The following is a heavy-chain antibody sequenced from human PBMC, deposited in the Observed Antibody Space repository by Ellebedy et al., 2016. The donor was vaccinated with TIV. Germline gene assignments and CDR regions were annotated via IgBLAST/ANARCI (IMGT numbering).Heavy chain of an antibody. CDR3: ARDPGGGGDYGNNWFDP. CDR2: ISSDSGTI. D-gene: IGHD3-16*01. Sequence: GGSLRLSCAASGFTFRFYSMNWVRQAPGKGLEWLSYISSDSGTISYSESVEGRFTVSRDNAKNSLYLQMNSLRAEDTAVYFCARDPGGGGDYGNNWFDPWGRGTLVTVSS. V-gene: IGHV3-48*04. CDR1: GFTFRFYS. J-gene: IGHJ5*02.